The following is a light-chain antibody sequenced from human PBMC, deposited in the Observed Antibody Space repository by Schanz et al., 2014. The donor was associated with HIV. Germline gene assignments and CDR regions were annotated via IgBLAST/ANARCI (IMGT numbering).Light chain of an antibody. CDR3: QQYAGSPAIS. J-gene: IGKJ3*01. V-gene: IGKV3-20*01. Sequence: EIVLTQSPGTLSLSPGERATLSCRASQSVSSNYLVWYQQKPGQAPRLLIYGAFNRATDIPDRFTGSGSGTGFTLTISSLEPEDSAVYYCQQYAGSPAISFGPGTKVEIK. CDR2: GAF. CDR1: QSVSSNY.